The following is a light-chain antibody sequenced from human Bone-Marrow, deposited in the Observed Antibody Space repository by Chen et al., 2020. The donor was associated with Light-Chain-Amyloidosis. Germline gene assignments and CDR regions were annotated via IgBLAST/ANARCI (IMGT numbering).Light chain of an antibody. CDR3: QQYGGSPLT. V-gene: IGKV3-20*01. CDR2: GAS. CDR1: QRVSSRS. Sequence: ELVLTQSPGTLSLSPGERGALSCRASQRVSSRSLAWYQQKPGQAPRLLIYGASSRATGIPDRFSGSGSGTDFTLTISRLEPEDFAVYYCQQYGGSPLTFGQGTKVEIK. J-gene: IGKJ1*01.